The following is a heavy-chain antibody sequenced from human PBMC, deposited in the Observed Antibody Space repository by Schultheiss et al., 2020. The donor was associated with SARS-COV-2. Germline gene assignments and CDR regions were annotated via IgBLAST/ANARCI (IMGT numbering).Heavy chain of an antibody. V-gene: IGHV3-21*01. CDR1: GITFSSYS. D-gene: IGHD3-10*01. CDR2: ISGTSSSISYI. J-gene: IGHJ4*02. CDR3: VRTILLWFGELFDFDY. Sequence: GGSLRLSCAASGITFSSYSMNWVRQAPGKGLEWVSSISGTSSSISYIYYADSVKGRFTISRDNAKNSLYLQMNSLRAEDTAVYYCVRTILLWFGELFDFDYWGQGTLVTVSS.